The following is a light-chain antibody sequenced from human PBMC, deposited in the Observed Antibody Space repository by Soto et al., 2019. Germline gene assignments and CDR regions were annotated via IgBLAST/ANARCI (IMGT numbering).Light chain of an antibody. CDR1: QSVSSSY. Sequence: EIVLTQSPGTLSLSPGERATLSCRASQSVSSSYLAWYQQKPGQAPRLLIYGASSRATGIPDRFSGSGSGTDFTLTIRRLEREDFAVYYCQQYGSSPATFGQGTKVEIK. CDR2: GAS. J-gene: IGKJ1*01. V-gene: IGKV3-20*01. CDR3: QQYGSSPAT.